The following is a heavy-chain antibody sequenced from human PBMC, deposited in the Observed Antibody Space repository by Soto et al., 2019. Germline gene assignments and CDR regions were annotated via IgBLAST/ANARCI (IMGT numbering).Heavy chain of an antibody. CDR1: GFTFSSYV. V-gene: IGHV3-33*01. J-gene: IGHJ4*02. CDR2: RCYSGSNK. Sequence: PGGSLRLSCAASGFTFSSYVMHWVRQAPGKGLEWVAVRCYSGSNKYYADSGKGLFNGSRANDKEVLYLRTNGLGAEDPVVYFCARVSATVTAAFVIDYWGQGALVSVS. D-gene: IGHD4-17*01. CDR3: ARVSATVTAAFVIDY.